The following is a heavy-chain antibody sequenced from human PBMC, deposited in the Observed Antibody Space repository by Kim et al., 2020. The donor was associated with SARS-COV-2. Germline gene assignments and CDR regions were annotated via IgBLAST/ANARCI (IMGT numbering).Heavy chain of an antibody. J-gene: IGHJ4*02. Sequence: SETLSLTCSVSGGSVNDPLFSWGWVRQTPGEGLEWLGTVFHPGLPFLKPDLKSRLSLSIDTSKNQVFLSLASATAADTGVYYCARQIADNAFSWGTFRPFDTWGQGTLVTVSS. CDR3: ARQIADNAFSWGTFRPFDT. D-gene: IGHD3-16*02. CDR1: GGSVNDPLFS. CDR2: VFHPGLP. V-gene: IGHV4-39*01.